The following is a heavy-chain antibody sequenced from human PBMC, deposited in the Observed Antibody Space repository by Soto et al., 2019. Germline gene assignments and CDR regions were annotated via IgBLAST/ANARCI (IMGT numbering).Heavy chain of an antibody. D-gene: IGHD5-12*01. CDR3: AKSRNSGYVYFHY. V-gene: IGHV1-69*12. J-gene: IGHJ4*02. CDR1: GGTFSTYA. CDR2: IIPIFGTA. Sequence: QVQLVQSGAEVKKPGSPVKVSCKASGGTFSTYAISWVRQAPGQGLEWMGGIIPIFGTANYAQKFQDRVTITADESTSTAYMELSSLRSEDTAVYYCAKSRNSGYVYFHYWGQGTLVTVSS.